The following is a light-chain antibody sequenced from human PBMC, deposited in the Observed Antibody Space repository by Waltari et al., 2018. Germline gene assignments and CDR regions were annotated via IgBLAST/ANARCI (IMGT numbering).Light chain of an antibody. Sequence: SALTQPRSVSGSPGQSVTISCTGTSSDVGAYNFVSWYQQRPGQAPKLIIYDVNKRPSGVPDRCSASKSGHTASLTSSGLQPEDEADYHCCSSAGNPYVFGTGTEVTVL. CDR2: DVN. CDR3: CSSAGNPYV. V-gene: IGLV2-11*01. J-gene: IGLJ1*01. CDR1: SSDVGAYNF.